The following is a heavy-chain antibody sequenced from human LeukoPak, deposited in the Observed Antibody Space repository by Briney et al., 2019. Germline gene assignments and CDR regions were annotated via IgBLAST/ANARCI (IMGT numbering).Heavy chain of an antibody. Sequence: GGSLRLSCVASGFTFNTFAMLWVRQPPGKGLEWVSSIFPDSGEIHYADSVRGRFTISRDNSKNTLSLQMNSLRAEDTAIYYCATYRQVLLPFESWGQGTLVTVSS. CDR2: IFPDSGEI. J-gene: IGHJ4*02. CDR1: GFTFNTFA. V-gene: IGHV3-23*01. CDR3: ATYRQVLLPFES. D-gene: IGHD2-8*02.